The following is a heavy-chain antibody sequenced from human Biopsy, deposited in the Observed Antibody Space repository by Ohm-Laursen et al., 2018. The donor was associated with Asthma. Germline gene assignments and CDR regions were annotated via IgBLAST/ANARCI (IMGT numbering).Heavy chain of an antibody. J-gene: IGHJ3*01. V-gene: IGHV1-3*01. CDR3: ARTYYDFLTGQVKDVFGV. D-gene: IGHD3-9*01. CDR2: INAGNGNT. Sequence: ASVKVSCKASGYNFIHYAIHWVRQAPGQRLEWMGWINAGNGNTKYSQKFQGRVSITRDTSASTAYMELRSLRSEDTTTYYCARTYYDFLTGQVKDVFGVWGQGTMVTVSS. CDR1: GYNFIHYA.